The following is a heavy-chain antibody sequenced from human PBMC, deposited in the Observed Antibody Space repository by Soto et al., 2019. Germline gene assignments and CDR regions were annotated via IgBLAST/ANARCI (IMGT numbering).Heavy chain of an antibody. Sequence: SETLSLTCTVSGGSVSSGSYYWSWIRQPPGKGLEWIGYIYYSGSTTYNPSLKSRVSISVDTSKNQFSLKLSSVTAADTAVYYWARGLRGRWYYDSSGYPETYFDYWGQGTLVTVSS. CDR3: ARGLRGRWYYDSSGYPETYFDY. V-gene: IGHV4-61*01. D-gene: IGHD3-22*01. CDR2: IYYSGST. CDR1: GGSVSSGSYY. J-gene: IGHJ4*02.